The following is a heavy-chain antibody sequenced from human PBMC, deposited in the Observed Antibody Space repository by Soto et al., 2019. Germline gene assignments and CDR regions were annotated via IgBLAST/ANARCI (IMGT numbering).Heavy chain of an antibody. CDR3: ARDLILGYCSGGSCYASDDAFDI. D-gene: IGHD2-15*01. Sequence: QVQLVQSGAEVKKPGSSVKVSCKASGGTFSSYAISWVRQAPGQGLEWMGGIIPIFGTANYAQKFQGRVTSTADESTSKAYMELSSLRSEDTAVYYCARDLILGYCSGGSCYASDDAFDIWGQGTMVTVSS. CDR2: IIPIFGTA. J-gene: IGHJ3*02. V-gene: IGHV1-69*01. CDR1: GGTFSSYA.